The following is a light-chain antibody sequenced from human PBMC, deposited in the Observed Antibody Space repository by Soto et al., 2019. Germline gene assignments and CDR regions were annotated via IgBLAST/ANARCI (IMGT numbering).Light chain of an antibody. J-gene: IGLJ1*01. CDR3: ISYKTDDTFV. CDR1: SSDVGAYIY. CDR2: EVT. Sequence: QSALTQPASVSGSPGQSITISCTGTSSDVGAYIYVSWYQHHPGKAPKVMIYEVTNRPSGVSERFSGSKAGDTASLTISGLQADDESEYFCISYKTDDTFVFGGGTKVTVL. V-gene: IGLV2-14*01.